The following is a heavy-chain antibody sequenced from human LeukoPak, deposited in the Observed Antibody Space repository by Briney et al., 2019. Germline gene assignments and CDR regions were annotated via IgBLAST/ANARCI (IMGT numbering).Heavy chain of an antibody. D-gene: IGHD5-18*01. J-gene: IGHJ6*03. V-gene: IGHV4-34*01. Sequence: SETLSLTCGVSGGPLSGYYWNWIRQPPGKGLEWIGEINHSGSTNYNPSLKSRVTISVDTSKNQFSLKLSSVTAADTAVYYCARQGVQYRGYYYYYYMDVWGKGTTVTISS. CDR2: INHSGST. CDR1: GGPLSGYY. CDR3: ARQGVQYRGYYYYYYMDV.